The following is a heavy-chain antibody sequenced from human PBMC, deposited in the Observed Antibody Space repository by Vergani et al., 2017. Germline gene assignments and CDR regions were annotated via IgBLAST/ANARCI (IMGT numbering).Heavy chain of an antibody. J-gene: IGHJ4*02. CDR2: IYYSGST. Sequence: QLQLQESGPGLVKPSETLSLTCTVSGGSLSSSSYYWGWIRQPPGKGLEWIGSIYYSGSTYYNPSLKSRVTISVDTSKNQFSLKLSSVTAADTAVYYCARLLMVRGVIIPYYFDYWGQGTLVTVSS. V-gene: IGHV4-39*01. D-gene: IGHD3-10*01. CDR1: GGSLSSSSYY. CDR3: ARLLMVRGVIIPYYFDY.